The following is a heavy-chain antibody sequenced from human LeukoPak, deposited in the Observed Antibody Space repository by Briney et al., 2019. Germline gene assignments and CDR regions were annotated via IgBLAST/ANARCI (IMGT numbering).Heavy chain of an antibody. J-gene: IGHJ5*02. CDR2: ISAYNGNT. D-gene: IGHD3-3*01. CDR1: GYTFTSYG. V-gene: IGHV1-18*01. CDR3: ARGRGITIFGVVINNWFDP. Sequence: ASVKVSCKAFGYTFTSYGISWVRQAPGQGLEWMGWISAYNGNTNYAQKLQGRVTMTTDTSTSTAYMGLRSLRSDDTAVYYCARGRGITIFGVVINNWFDPWGQGTLVTVSS.